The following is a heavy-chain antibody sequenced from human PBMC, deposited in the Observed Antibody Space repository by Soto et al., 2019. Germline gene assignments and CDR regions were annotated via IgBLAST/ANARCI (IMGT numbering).Heavy chain of an antibody. CDR3: TTGEYSAADAVDW. Sequence: EVQLVESGGGLVKPGGSLRLSCAASGFTFSNAWMSWVRQAPGKGMEWGGRIKSKTDGGTTDYAAPVKGRFTISRDDSKNTLYLQMNSLKTEDTAVYYCTTGEYSAADAVDWWGPGTLVTVSS. CDR2: IKSKTDGGTT. J-gene: IGHJ4*02. CDR1: GFTFSNAW. V-gene: IGHV3-15*01. D-gene: IGHD5-12*01.